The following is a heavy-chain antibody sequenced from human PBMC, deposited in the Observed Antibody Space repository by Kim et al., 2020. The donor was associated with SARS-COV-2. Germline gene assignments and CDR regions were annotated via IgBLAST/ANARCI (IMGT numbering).Heavy chain of an antibody. D-gene: IGHD5-18*01. CDR3: ARDGFYSLDSGPLTVHTAMVSDPPNYGMDV. CDR2: IYSGGST. V-gene: IGHV3-53*01. Sequence: GGSLRLSCAASGFTVSSNYMSWVRQAPGKGLEWVSVIYSGGSTYYADSVKGRFTISRDNSKNTLYLQMNSLRAEDTAVYYCARDGFYSLDSGPLTVHTAMVSDPPNYGMDVWGQGTTVTVSS. J-gene: IGHJ6*02. CDR1: GFTVSSNY.